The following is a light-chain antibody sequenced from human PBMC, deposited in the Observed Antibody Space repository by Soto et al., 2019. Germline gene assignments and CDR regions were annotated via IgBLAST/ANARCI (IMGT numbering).Light chain of an antibody. V-gene: IGKV1-5*03. CDR1: QSINRQ. Sequence: DIQMTQSPSTLSASVGDRVSITCRASQSINRQLAWYQQKPGKAPNLLIYQASNLETGVPSRFSGSGSGTEFTLTISSLQPGDLATYYCLQYQSYWTFGQGTKVEVK. J-gene: IGKJ1*01. CDR2: QAS. CDR3: LQYQSYWT.